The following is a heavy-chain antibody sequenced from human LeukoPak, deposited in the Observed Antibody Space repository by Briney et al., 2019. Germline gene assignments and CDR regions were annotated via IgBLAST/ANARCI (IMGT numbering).Heavy chain of an antibody. CDR1: GGSFSGYY. CDR2: INHSGST. Sequence: SETLSLTCAVYGGSFSGYYWSWIRQPPGKGLEWIGEINHSGSTNYNPSLKSRVTISVDTSKNQFSLKLSSVTAADTAVYYCARSGVTMVRGVIITLSWFDPWGQGTLVTVSS. CDR3: ARSGVTMVRGVIITLSWFDP. J-gene: IGHJ5*02. D-gene: IGHD3-10*01. V-gene: IGHV4-34*01.